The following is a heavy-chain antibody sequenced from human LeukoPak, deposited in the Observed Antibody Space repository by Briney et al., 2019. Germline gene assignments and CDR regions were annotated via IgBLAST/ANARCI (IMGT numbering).Heavy chain of an antibody. Sequence: PGASVKVSCKASGYTFTGYYMHWVRQAPGQELEWMGWINPNSGGTNYAQKFQGRVTMTRDTSINTAYLQWSSLKASDTAIYYCARAGTSNYRFFDSWGQGPLVTVSS. D-gene: IGHD4-11*01. CDR3: ARAGTSNYRFFDS. CDR1: GYTFTGYY. CDR2: INPNSGGT. V-gene: IGHV1-2*02. J-gene: IGHJ4*02.